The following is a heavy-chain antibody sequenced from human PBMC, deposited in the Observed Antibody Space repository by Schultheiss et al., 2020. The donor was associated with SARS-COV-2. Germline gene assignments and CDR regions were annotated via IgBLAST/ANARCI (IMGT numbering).Heavy chain of an antibody. Sequence: SETLSLTCTVSGGSISSYYWSWIRQPPGKGLEWIGEINHSGRTNYNPSLKSRVTISVDTSKSQFSLKLKSVTAADTAVYYCARRMGYCSSTSCLPHTRWGQGTLVTVSS. V-gene: IGHV4-34*01. J-gene: IGHJ4*02. D-gene: IGHD2-2*01. CDR3: ARRMGYCSSTSCLPHTR. CDR1: GGSISSYY. CDR2: INHSGRT.